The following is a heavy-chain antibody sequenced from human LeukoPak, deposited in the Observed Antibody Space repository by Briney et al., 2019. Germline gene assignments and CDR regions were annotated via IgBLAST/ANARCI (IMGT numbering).Heavy chain of an antibody. CDR3: ARGGRSTYFDWSPDY. V-gene: IGHV3-21*01. D-gene: IGHD3-9*01. CDR1: GFAFGDYS. J-gene: IGHJ4*02. CDR2: ISSSSSYI. Sequence: GGSLRLSCAASGFAFGDYSMNWVRQAPGKGLEWVSSISSSSSYIYYADSVKGRFTISRDNARNSLSLQMNSLRAEDTAVYYCARGGRSTYFDWSPDYWGQGTLVTVSS.